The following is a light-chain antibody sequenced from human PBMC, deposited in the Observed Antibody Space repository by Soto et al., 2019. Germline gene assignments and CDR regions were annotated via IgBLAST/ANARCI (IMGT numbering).Light chain of an antibody. CDR3: SSYTTSGSYV. V-gene: IGLV2-18*02. Sequence: QSALTQPPSVSGSPGQSVTISCTGTSSDIGSYNRVSWFQQPPGSAPKLMIYEVSDRPSGVPDRFSGSKSGNTASLTISGLQAEYEADYYCSSYTTSGSYVFGTGTKVTVL. J-gene: IGLJ1*01. CDR1: SSDIGSYNR. CDR2: EVS.